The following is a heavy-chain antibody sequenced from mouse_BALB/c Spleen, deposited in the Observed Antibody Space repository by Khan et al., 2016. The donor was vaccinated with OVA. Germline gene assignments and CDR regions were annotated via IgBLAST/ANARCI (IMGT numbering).Heavy chain of an antibody. CDR2: IWSDGST. CDR1: GFSLTNYG. J-gene: IGHJ4*01. D-gene: IGHD2-10*01. Sequence: QVQLKESGPGLVAPSQSLSITCTISGFSLTNYGVHWVRLPPGKGLEWLVVIWSDGSTTYNSALKSRLTISKDNSKSQVFLKMNSLQTDDTAVHFCARQPYYHYNIMDYWGQGTSVTVSS. V-gene: IGHV2-6-1*01. CDR3: ARQPYYHYNIMDY.